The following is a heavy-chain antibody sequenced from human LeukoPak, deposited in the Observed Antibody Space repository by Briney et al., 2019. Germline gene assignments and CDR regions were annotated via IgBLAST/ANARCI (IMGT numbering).Heavy chain of an antibody. CDR1: GGSISSYY. CDR2: IYYSGST. D-gene: IGHD2-15*01. V-gene: IGHV4-59*08. Sequence: SETLSLTCTVSGGSISSYYWSWIRQPPGKGLEWIGYIYYSGSTNYNPSLKSRVTISVDTAKNQFSLKLSSVTAADTAVYYCARQYCSGGSCYSGVILDYWGQGTLVTVSS. J-gene: IGHJ4*02. CDR3: ARQYCSGGSCYSGVILDY.